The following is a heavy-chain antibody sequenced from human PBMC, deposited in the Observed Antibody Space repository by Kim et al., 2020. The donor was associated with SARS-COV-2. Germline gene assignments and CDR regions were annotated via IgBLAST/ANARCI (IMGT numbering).Heavy chain of an antibody. Sequence: ASVKVSCKASGYTFTSYAMHWVRQAPGQRLEWMGWINAGNGNTKYSQKFQGRVTITRDTSASTAYMELSSLRSEDTAVYYCARTTDPFYYYDSSGPLGMDVWGQGTTVTVSS. CDR1: GYTFTSYA. D-gene: IGHD3-22*01. CDR2: INAGNGNT. CDR3: ARTTDPFYYYDSSGPLGMDV. V-gene: IGHV1-3*01. J-gene: IGHJ6*02.